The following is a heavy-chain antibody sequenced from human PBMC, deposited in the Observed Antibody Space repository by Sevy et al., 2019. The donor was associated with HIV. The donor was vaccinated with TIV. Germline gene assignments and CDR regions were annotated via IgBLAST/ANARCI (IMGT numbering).Heavy chain of an antibody. Sequence: ASVKVSCKASGYTFTSYGISWVRQAPGQGLEWMGWISAYNGNTNYAQKLQGRVTMTTDTSTSTAYMELRGLRSDDTAVYYCAREMVGDYCGDDCLFDYWGQGTLVTVSS. D-gene: IGHD2-21*02. CDR1: GYTFTSYG. V-gene: IGHV1-18*04. J-gene: IGHJ4*02. CDR2: ISAYNGNT. CDR3: AREMVGDYCGDDCLFDY.